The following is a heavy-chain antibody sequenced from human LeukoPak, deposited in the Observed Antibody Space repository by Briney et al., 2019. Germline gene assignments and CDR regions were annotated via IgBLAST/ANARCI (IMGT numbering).Heavy chain of an antibody. Sequence: GGSLRLSCAASGFTFNNYAMSWVRQAPGKGLEWVSAISGSGGSTYYADSVKGRFTISRDNSKNTLYLQMNSLRAEDTAVYYCAKGAAAARYFDYWGQGTLVTVSS. J-gene: IGHJ4*02. V-gene: IGHV3-23*01. CDR1: GFTFNNYA. CDR2: ISGSGGST. D-gene: IGHD6-13*01. CDR3: AKGAAAARYFDY.